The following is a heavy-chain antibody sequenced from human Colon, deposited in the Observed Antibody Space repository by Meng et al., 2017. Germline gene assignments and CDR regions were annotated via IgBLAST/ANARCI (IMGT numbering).Heavy chain of an antibody. CDR2: IYYTGNT. V-gene: IGHV4-61*03. Sequence: QAQLQASGLGLVRPSETLSLTCTVSGASVSSDSHYWSWIRQSPGKGLEWIGYIYYTGNTNYNPSLASRVSMSLDTSKNHFSLHLTSVTAADTAIYYCARVNGDFDEAWFDPWGQGTLVTVSS. CDR1: GASVSSDSHY. J-gene: IGHJ5*02. CDR3: ARVNGDFDEAWFDP. D-gene: IGHD4-17*01.